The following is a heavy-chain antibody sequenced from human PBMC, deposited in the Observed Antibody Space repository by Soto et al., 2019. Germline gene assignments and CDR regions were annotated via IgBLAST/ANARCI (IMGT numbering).Heavy chain of an antibody. Sequence: EVPLLESGGGLVQPGGSLRLSCAASGFTFSSYGMSWVRQAPGKGLEWVSGISGSGGSTYYADSVKGRFTISRDNPKNTLYLQMNSLRAEDTAVYYCAKEGRYSRSRGYFDYWGQGTLVTVSS. J-gene: IGHJ4*02. V-gene: IGHV3-23*01. CDR3: AKEGRYSRSRGYFDY. CDR2: ISGSGGST. D-gene: IGHD6-13*01. CDR1: GFTFSSYG.